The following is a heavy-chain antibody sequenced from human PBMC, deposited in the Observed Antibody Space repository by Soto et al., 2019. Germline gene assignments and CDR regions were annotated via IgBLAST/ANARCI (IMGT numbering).Heavy chain of an antibody. CDR3: AKGELGATDY. CDR1: GYTFTGYG. CDR2: VSGHTGNT. D-gene: IGHD1-26*01. V-gene: IGHV1-18*01. J-gene: IGHJ4*02. Sequence: QIQLVQSGAEVKKPGASVTVSCKASGYTFTGYGISWVRQAPGQGLEWMGWVSGHTGNTNYAPKLQDKVTMTTDTSTNTAYMGLRSLRFDDTAGYYCAKGELGATDYWGQGTLVIVSS.